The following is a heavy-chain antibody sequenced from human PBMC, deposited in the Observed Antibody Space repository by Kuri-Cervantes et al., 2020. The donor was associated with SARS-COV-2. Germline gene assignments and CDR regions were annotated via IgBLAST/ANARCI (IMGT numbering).Heavy chain of an antibody. V-gene: IGHV3-33*08. D-gene: IGHD1-26*01. J-gene: IGHJ4*02. CDR3: ARDPSAAPVQGGNFDY. Sequence: GGSLRLSCAASGFTFSTYWMSWVRQAPGKGLEWVAVIWYDGSNKYYADSVKGRFTISRDNSKNTLYLQMNSLRAEDTAVYYCARDPSAAPVQGGNFDYWGQGTLVTVSS. CDR2: IWYDGSNK. CDR1: GFTFSTYW.